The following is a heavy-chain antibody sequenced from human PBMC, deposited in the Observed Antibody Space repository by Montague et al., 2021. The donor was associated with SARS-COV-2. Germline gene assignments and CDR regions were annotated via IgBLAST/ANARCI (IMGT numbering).Heavy chain of an antibody. CDR2: ISESGRT. CDR1: GGSISISNW. D-gene: IGHD4-23*01. CDR3: ARVGGYVNSPPL. V-gene: IGHV4-4*02. Sequence: SETLSLTCAVSGGSISISNWWSWVRQPPGKGLGWIGEISESGRTNYNPSLESRVTISVDKSKKHFSLNLSSVTAADTAVYYCARVGGYVNSPPLWGQGTLVTVSS. J-gene: IGHJ4*02.